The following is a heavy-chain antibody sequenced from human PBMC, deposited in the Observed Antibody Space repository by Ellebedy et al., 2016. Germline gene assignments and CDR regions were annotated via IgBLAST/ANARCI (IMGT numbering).Heavy chain of an antibody. D-gene: IGHD3-10*01. CDR2: ISSDSTYI. V-gene: IGHV3-21*01. Sequence: GGSLRLSXAASGFTFTNYWMHWVRQAPGKGLEWVSSISSDSTYIYYSDSLKGRFTISRDNAKNSLYLQMNTLRAEDTAVYYCTRQGWFGGPRDYMDVWGKGTTVTVSS. J-gene: IGHJ6*03. CDR3: TRQGWFGGPRDYMDV. CDR1: GFTFTNYW.